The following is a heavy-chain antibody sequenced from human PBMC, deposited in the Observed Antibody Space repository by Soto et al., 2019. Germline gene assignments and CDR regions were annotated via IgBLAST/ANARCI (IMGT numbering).Heavy chain of an antibody. CDR2: IWYDGSNK. CDR1: GFTFSSYG. D-gene: IGHD5-12*01. J-gene: IGHJ4*02. V-gene: IGHV3-33*01. CDR3: AGLPFGGYDYSPNFDY. Sequence: GGSLRLSCAASGFTFSSYGMHWVRQAPDKGLEWVAVIWYDGSNKYYADSVKGRFTISRDNSKNTLYLQMNSLRAEDTAVYYCAGLPFGGYDYSPNFDYWGQGTLVTVSS.